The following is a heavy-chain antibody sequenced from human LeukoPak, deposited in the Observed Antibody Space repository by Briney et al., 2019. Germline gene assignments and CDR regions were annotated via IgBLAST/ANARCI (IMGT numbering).Heavy chain of an antibody. D-gene: IGHD3-10*01. Sequence: GGSLRLSCAASGFTFSDYYMSWIRQAPGKGLEWISYISSSGDTIFYADSVKGRFTISRDNAKNSLYLQMNSLRADDTAVYYCARDASLWFGEHYNWFDPWGQGTLVTVSS. J-gene: IGHJ5*02. CDR1: GFTFSDYY. CDR2: ISSSGDTI. CDR3: ARDASLWFGEHYNWFDP. V-gene: IGHV3-11*04.